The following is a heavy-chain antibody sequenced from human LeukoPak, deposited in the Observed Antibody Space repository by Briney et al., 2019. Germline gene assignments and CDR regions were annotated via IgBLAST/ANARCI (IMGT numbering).Heavy chain of an antibody. V-gene: IGHV4-39*01. D-gene: IGHD2-21*01. J-gene: IGHJ4*02. Sequence: SETLSLTCTVFGGSISSSSYYWGWIRQPPGKGLEWIGNGYYSGNTYHNPSLKSRVTISVDTSKNQFSLKLTSVTAADTAVYYCARQGGDEVFDYWGQGTLVTISS. CDR2: GYYSGNT. CDR3: ARQGGDEVFDY. CDR1: GGSISSSSYY.